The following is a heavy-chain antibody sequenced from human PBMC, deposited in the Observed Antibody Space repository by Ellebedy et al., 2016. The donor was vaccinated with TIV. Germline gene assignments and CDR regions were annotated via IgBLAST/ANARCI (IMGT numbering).Heavy chain of an antibody. CDR2: MKPDGSEE. CDR1: GLTFSDYW. D-gene: IGHD3-3*01. V-gene: IGHV3-7*01. Sequence: GESLKISXAASGLTFSDYWMGWVRQAPGKRPEWVANMKPDGSEEYYTDSLRGRFTISRDNAKNSLYLQMNSLRVEDTAVYYCTREYRWSGGFYSDYWGQGTLVTVSS. J-gene: IGHJ4*02. CDR3: TREYRWSGGFYSDY.